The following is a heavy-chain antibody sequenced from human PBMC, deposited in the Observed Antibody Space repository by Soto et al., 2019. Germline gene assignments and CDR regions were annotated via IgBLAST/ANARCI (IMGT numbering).Heavy chain of an antibody. CDR1: GGTFSSYA. V-gene: IGHV1-69*13. CDR3: ARGGQQLVYYGMDV. D-gene: IGHD6-13*01. J-gene: IGHJ6*02. Sequence: SVKVSCKASGGTFSSYAISWVRQAPGQGLEWMGGITPIFGTANYAQKFQGRVTITADESTSTAYMELSSLRSEDTAVYYCARGGQQLVYYGMDVWGQGTTVTVSS. CDR2: ITPIFGTA.